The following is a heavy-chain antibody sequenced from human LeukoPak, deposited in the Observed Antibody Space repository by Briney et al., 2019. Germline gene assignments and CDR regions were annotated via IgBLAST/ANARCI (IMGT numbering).Heavy chain of an antibody. Sequence: SVKVSCKASGGTSSTYTINWVRQAPGQGLEWMGGIIPIFGTANYAQKFQGRVTITADESTSTAYMELSSLRAEDTAVYYCARDSPLMGYDSSGAVGGYYYYMDVWGKGTTVTVSS. CDR3: ARDSPLMGYDSSGAVGGYYYYMDV. J-gene: IGHJ6*03. CDR1: GGTSSTYT. D-gene: IGHD3-22*01. CDR2: IIPIFGTA. V-gene: IGHV1-69*01.